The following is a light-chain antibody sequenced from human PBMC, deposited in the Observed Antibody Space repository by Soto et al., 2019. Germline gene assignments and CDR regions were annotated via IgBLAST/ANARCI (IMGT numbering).Light chain of an antibody. J-gene: IGKJ2*01. CDR2: DAS. CDR1: QSLSSSQ. CDR3: QEYGSPPRT. V-gene: IGKV3-20*01. Sequence: VWTKYQGTLSLSPGERATLSCRASQSLSSSQLAWYQQKPGQAPRLLIHDASSRATGISDRFTGSGSGTDFTLTITTLEPEDCAGYYCQEYGSPPRTFG.